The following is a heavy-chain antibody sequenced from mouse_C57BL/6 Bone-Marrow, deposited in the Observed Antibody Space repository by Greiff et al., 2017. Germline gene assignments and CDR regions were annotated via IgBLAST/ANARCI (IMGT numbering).Heavy chain of an antibody. Sequence: QVPLQQPGAELVKPGASVKLSCKASGYNFTSYWMQWVKQRPGQGLEWIGEIDPSDSYTNYNQKFKGKATLTVDTSSSTAYMQLSSLPSEDAAVYYCARDDYYGSISAWCAYWGQGTLVTVAA. CDR3: ARDDYYGSISAWCAY. J-gene: IGHJ3*01. CDR1: GYNFTSYW. D-gene: IGHD1-1*01. CDR2: IDPSDSYT. V-gene: IGHV1-50*01.